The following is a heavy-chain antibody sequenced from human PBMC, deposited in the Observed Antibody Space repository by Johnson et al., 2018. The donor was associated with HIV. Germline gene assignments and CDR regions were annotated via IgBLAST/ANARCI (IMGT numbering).Heavy chain of an antibody. J-gene: IGHJ3*02. CDR2: IWYDGSNK. V-gene: IGHV3-33*01. CDR1: GFNFSTYG. D-gene: IGHD1-1*01. Sequence: VQLVESGGGVVQPGTSLRLSCAASGFNFSTYGMHWVRQAPGKWLEWVAVIWYDGSNKYYVDSVKGRCTISRDNSKNTLYLQMNSLRVEDTAVYYCARGRIATTSRRGGAFDIWGHGTMVIVSS. CDR3: ARGRIATTSRRGGAFDI.